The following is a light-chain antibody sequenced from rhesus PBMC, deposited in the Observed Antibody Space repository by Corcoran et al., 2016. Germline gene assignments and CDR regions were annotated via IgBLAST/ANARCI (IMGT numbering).Light chain of an antibody. CDR1: ENVNNY. CDR2: AAA. CDR3: QHSYGTPLT. V-gene: IGKV1-74*01. Sequence: DIQMTQSPSSLSASVGDRVTITCRASENVNNYLHWYQQKPGKAPKLLIYAAATLQSGVPLRFSGSGSGTDYTFTISSLQPEDVATYYCQHSYGTPLTFGGGTKVEIK. J-gene: IGKJ4*01.